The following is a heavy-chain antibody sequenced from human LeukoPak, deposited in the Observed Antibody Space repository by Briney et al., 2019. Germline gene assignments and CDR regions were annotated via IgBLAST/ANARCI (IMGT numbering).Heavy chain of an antibody. CDR1: DDSISSGYY. V-gene: IGHV4-38-2*02. D-gene: IGHD4-11*01. CDR3: AREGGWTMTIDY. CDR2: IYHSGTT. Sequence: SETLSLTCTVSDDSISSGYYWGWIRQPPGKGLEWIGSIYHSGTTYYNPSLKSRVTISVDTSKKQFSLKLSSLTAADTAVYYCAREGGWTMTIDYWGQGTLVTVSS. J-gene: IGHJ4*02.